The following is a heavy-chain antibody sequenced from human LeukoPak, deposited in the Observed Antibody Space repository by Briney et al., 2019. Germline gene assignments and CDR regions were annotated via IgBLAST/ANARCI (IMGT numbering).Heavy chain of an antibody. CDR1: GFTFSSYA. CDR3: AKEIYGDSTGGRFQH. CDR2: ISGSGGST. D-gene: IGHD4-17*01. J-gene: IGHJ1*01. V-gene: IGHV3-23*01. Sequence: GGSLRLSCAASGFTFSSYAMSWVRQAPGKGLEWVSVISGSGGSTYYADSVKGRFTISRDNSKITLYPQMNSLRAEDTAVYYCAKEIYGDSTGGRFQHWGQGTLVTVSS.